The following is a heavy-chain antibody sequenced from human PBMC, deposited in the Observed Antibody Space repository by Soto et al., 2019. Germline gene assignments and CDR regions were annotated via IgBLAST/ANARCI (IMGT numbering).Heavy chain of an antibody. J-gene: IGHJ4*02. CDR1: GFTFGDYA. Sequence: GGSLRLSCTASGFTFGDYAMSWFRQAPGKGLEWVGFIRSKAYGGTTEYAASVKGRFTISRDDSKSIAYLQMNSLKTEDTAVYYCTRVGSGSYYASELFDYWGQGTLVTVSS. CDR2: IRSKAYGGTT. D-gene: IGHD1-26*01. V-gene: IGHV3-49*03. CDR3: TRVGSGSYYASELFDY.